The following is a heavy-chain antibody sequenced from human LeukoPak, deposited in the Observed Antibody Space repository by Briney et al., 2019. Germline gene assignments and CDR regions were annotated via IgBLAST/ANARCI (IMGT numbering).Heavy chain of an antibody. V-gene: IGHV3-74*01. D-gene: IGHD7-27*01. J-gene: IGHJ3*02. CDR3: ATLYETGGMPDDAFDI. Sequence: GGSLRLSCAASGFTFSSYWMHWVRQAPGKGLVWVSRINTDGSSTSYADSVKGRFTISRDNAKNTLYLQMNSLRAEDTAVYYCATLYETGGMPDDAFDIWGQGTMVTVSS. CDR1: GFTFSSYW. CDR2: INTDGSST.